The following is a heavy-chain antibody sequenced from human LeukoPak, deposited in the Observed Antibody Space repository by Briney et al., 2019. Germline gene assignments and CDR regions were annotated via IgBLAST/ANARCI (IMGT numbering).Heavy chain of an antibody. D-gene: IGHD6-13*01. Sequence: SETLSLTCTVSGGSISSYYWSWIRQPPGKGLESIGYIYYSGSTNYNPSLKSRVTISVDTSKNQFSLKLSSVTAADTAVYYCAREGYSSSWLNWFDPWGQGTLVTVSS. J-gene: IGHJ5*02. CDR3: AREGYSSSWLNWFDP. CDR2: IYYSGST. V-gene: IGHV4-59*01. CDR1: GGSISSYY.